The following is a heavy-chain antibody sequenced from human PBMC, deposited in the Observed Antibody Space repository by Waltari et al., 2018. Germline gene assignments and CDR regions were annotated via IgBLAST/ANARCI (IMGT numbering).Heavy chain of an antibody. CDR1: DGSLTGYY. V-gene: IGHV4-34*01. D-gene: IGHD3-22*01. Sequence: HVQLQQWGIGLLNPSETLSLTCAVYDGSLTGYYWSWIRQSPGKGLEWIGEIHHSGSANYNPSLESRLSISVDTANNQFSLRLSFVTAADTAMYYCAREGDDNSDFRYYFDYWGQGTLVTVSS. CDR2: IHHSGSA. J-gene: IGHJ4*02. CDR3: AREGDDNSDFRYYFDY.